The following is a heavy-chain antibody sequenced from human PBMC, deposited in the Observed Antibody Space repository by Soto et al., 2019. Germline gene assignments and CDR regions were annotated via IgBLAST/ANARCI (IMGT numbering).Heavy chain of an antibody. CDR1: GFTFSSFA. CDR3: AKDSYYDSSGTLDY. D-gene: IGHD3-22*01. Sequence: EVQLLESGGGLVQPGGSLRLSCAASGFTFSSFAMNWVRQAPGKGLDWVSAISGSGGSTFYADSVKGRFTISRDNSKNTLLLQMNSLRAEDTAVYYCAKDSYYDSSGTLDYWGQGTLVTVSS. V-gene: IGHV3-23*01. CDR2: ISGSGGST. J-gene: IGHJ4*02.